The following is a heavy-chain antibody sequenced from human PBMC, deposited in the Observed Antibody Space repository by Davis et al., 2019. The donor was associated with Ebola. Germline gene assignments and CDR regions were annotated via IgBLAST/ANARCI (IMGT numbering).Heavy chain of an antibody. J-gene: IGHJ4*02. Sequence: GESLKLSCAASGFTFSYYYMSWIRQAPGKGLEWVSYISSSGSTIYYADSVKGRFTISRDNAKNSLYLQMNSLRAEDTAVYYCARDVYDFWSGYYHFDYWGQGTLVTVSS. V-gene: IGHV3-11*01. CDR2: ISSSGSTI. D-gene: IGHD3-3*01. CDR1: GFTFSYYY. CDR3: ARDVYDFWSGYYHFDY.